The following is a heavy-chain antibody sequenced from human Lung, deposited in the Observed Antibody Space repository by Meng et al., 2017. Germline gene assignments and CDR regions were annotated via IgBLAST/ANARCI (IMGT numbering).Heavy chain of an antibody. CDR1: GGCISCRNC. D-gene: IGHD3-3*01. CDR2: IYHSGRT. V-gene: IGHV4-4*02. J-gene: IGHJ5*02. Sequence: ASVPGLAKPSGPPALSFAVVGGCISCRNCWSWVRKSPGKGLECIGCIYHSGRTNYNPSLESRVTISLDKSLNHFSLKVKSVTAADTAVYYCVRGGQDQAYYDFWSGPFDPWGQGTLVTVSS. CDR3: VRGGQDQAYYDFWSGPFDP.